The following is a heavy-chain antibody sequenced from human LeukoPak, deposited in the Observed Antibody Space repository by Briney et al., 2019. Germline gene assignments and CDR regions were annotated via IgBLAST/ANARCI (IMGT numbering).Heavy chain of an antibody. J-gene: IGHJ6*02. CDR3: ARTDYGGSYYYGMDV. D-gene: IGHD4-23*01. V-gene: IGHV1-69*05. Sequence: ASVKVSCKASGGTFSNYGISWVRQAPGQGFEWMGGIIPISGTPNYAQKFQGRVTITTDESTSTAYMELSRLRAEDTAVYYCARTDYGGSYYYGMDVWGQGTTVTVSS. CDR2: IIPISGTP. CDR1: GGTFSNYG.